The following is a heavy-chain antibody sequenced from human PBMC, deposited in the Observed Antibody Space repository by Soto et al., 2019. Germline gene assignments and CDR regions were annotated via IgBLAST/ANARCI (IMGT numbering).Heavy chain of an antibody. J-gene: IGHJ5*02. CDR1: GYTFTRYT. CDR2: INPDNGNT. Sequence: ASVKVSCKASGYTFTRYTRNWVRQAPGQRLEWMGWINPDNGNTKSSQKFQDRVIITRDTSASTAYMDLSSLRSEDTAVYYCARGIATGQLDPWGQGPLVTVSS. V-gene: IGHV1-3*01. D-gene: IGHD2-15*01. CDR3: ARGIATGQLDP.